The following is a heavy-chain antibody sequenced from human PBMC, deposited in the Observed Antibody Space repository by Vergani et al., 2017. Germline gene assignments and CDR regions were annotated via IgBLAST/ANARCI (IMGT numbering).Heavy chain of an antibody. V-gene: IGHV2-5*02. J-gene: IGHJ3*02. CDR2: IYWDDDK. Sequence: QITLKESGPTLVKPTQTLTLTCTFSGFSLSTSGVGVGWIRQPPGKALEWLALIYWDDDKRYSPSLKRRLTITKDTSKNQVVLTMTNMDPVDTATYYCAHSTYDDFWSGYYGRLDAFDIWGQGTMVTVSS. CDR3: AHSTYDDFWSGYYGRLDAFDI. CDR1: GFSLSTSGVG. D-gene: IGHD3-3*01.